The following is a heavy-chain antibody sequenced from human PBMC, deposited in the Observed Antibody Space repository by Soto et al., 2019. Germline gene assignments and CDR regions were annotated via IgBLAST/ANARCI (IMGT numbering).Heavy chain of an antibody. CDR3: ARRHDYSHFDS. CDR2: IYPGDSDT. V-gene: IGHV5-51*01. D-gene: IGHD4-4*01. Sequence: PGESLKISCKGSVYSFTYYWIAWVRQMPGKGLEWMGIIYPGDSDTTYSPSFQGQVTISADKSISTAYLQWSSLKASDTAMYYCARRHDYSHFDSWGQGTLVTVSS. CDR1: VYSFTYYW. J-gene: IGHJ4*02.